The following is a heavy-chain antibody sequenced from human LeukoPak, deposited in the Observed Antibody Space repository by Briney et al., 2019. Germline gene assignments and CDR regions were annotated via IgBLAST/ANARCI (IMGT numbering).Heavy chain of an antibody. D-gene: IGHD3-22*01. CDR1: GGSIISYY. CDR2: IYYSGST. V-gene: IGHV4-59*01. Sequence: SETLSLTCTVSGGSIISYYWSWIRQPPGKGLEWIGYIYYSGSTNYNPSLKSRVTISVDTSNNQFSLKPSSVTAADTAVYYCARGYDSSGYYYPFDYWGQGTLVTVSS. J-gene: IGHJ4*02. CDR3: ARGYDSSGYYYPFDY.